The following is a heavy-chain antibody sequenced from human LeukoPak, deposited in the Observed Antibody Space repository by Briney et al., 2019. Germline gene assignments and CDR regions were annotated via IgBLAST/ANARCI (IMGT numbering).Heavy chain of an antibody. CDR2: IYYSGST. CDR3: AREVAAYCYDSSGRNRYFDY. J-gene: IGHJ4*02. CDR1: GGSVSSGSYY. Sequence: SETLSLTCTVSGGSVSSGSYYWSWIRQPPGKGLEWIGYIYYSGSTNYNPSLKSRVTISVDTSKNQFSLKLSSVTAADTAVYYCAREVAAYCYDSSGRNRYFDYWGQGTLVTVSS. D-gene: IGHD3-22*01. V-gene: IGHV4-61*01.